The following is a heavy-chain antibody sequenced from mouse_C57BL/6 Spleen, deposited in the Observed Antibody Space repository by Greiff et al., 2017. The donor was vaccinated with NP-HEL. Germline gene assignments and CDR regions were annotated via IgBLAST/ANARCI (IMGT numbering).Heavy chain of an antibody. CDR2: IWSGGST. J-gene: IGHJ4*01. D-gene: IGHD1-1*01. V-gene: IGHV2-2*01. Sequence: QVQLQQSGPGLVQPSQSLSITCTVSGFSLTSYGVHWVRQSPGKGLEWLGVIWSGGSTDYNAAFISRLSISKDNSKSQVFFKMNSLQADDTAIYYCARKRGITTVVEDYAMDYWGQGTSVTVSS. CDR3: ARKRGITTVVEDYAMDY. CDR1: GFSLTSYG.